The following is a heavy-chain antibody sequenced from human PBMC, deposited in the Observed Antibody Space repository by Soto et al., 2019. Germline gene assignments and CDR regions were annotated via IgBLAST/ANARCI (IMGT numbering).Heavy chain of an antibody. CDR1: GGSISSGGYY. CDR2: IYYSEST. J-gene: IGHJ5*02. Sequence: QVQLQESGPGLVKPSQTLSLTCTVSGGSISSGGYYWSWIRQHPGTGLEWIWYIYYSESTYYNPSLKSRVTISVDKSKDHFSLMLSSVTAADTAVYYYAREGNNVPGRDGYNLGLFDPWGQGNLFTVSS. V-gene: IGHV4-31*03. CDR3: AREGNNVPGRDGYNLGLFDP. D-gene: IGHD5-12*01.